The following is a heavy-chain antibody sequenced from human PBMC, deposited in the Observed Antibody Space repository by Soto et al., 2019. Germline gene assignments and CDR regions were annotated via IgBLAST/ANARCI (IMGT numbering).Heavy chain of an antibody. Sequence: GESLKISCKGSGYSFTSYWIGWVRQMPGKGLEWMGIIYPGDSDTRYSPSFQGQVTISADKSISTAYLQWSSLKASDTAMYYCARQSVPSGWYLDYYYGMDVWGQGTTVTVSS. V-gene: IGHV5-51*01. J-gene: IGHJ6*02. D-gene: IGHD6-19*01. CDR1: GYSFTSYW. CDR3: ARQSVPSGWYLDYYYGMDV. CDR2: IYPGDSDT.